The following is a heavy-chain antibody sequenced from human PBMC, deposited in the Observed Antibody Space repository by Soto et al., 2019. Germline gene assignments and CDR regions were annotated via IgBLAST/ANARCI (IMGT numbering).Heavy chain of an antibody. CDR2: IYPGDSDT. V-gene: IGHV5-51*01. Sequence: GESLKISCKGSGYTFTSYWIAWVRQMPGKGLEWMGIIYPGDSDTRYSPSFQGQVTISADKSISTAYLQWSSLKASGTAMYYCARHKMVRGVIITANWFDPWGQGTLVTVSS. J-gene: IGHJ5*02. D-gene: IGHD3-10*01. CDR3: ARHKMVRGVIITANWFDP. CDR1: GYTFTSYW.